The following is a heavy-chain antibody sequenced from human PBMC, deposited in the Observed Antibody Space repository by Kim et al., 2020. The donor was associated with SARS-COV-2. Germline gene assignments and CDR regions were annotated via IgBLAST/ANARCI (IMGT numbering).Heavy chain of an antibody. J-gene: IGHJ3*02. V-gene: IGHV3-13*01. Sequence: GGSLRLSCAASGFTFSSYDMHWVRQATGKGLEWVSAIGTAGDTYYPGSVKGRFTISRENAKNSLYLQMNSLRAGDTAVYYCARSSYYDSSGYQKGAFDIWGQGTMVTVSS. CDR2: IGTAGDT. CDR3: ARSSYYDSSGYQKGAFDI. CDR1: GFTFSSYD. D-gene: IGHD3-22*01.